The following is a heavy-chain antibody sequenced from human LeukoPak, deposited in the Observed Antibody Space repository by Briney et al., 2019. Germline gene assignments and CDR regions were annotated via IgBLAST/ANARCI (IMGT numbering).Heavy chain of an antibody. CDR1: GYTFTGYY. J-gene: IGHJ4*02. CDR3: AREHVECGSTSCHLDY. D-gene: IGHD2-2*01. CDR2: INPNSGGT. V-gene: IGHV1-2*02. Sequence: GASVKVSCKASGYTFTGYYMHWVRQAPGQGLEWMGWINPNSGGTNYAQKFQGRVTMTRDTSISTAYMELSRLRSDNTAVYYCAREHVECGSTSCHLDYWGQGTLVTVSS.